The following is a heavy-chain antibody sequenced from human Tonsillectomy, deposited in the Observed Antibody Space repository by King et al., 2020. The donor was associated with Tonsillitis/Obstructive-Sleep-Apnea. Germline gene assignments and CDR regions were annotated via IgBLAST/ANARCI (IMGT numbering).Heavy chain of an antibody. CDR2: FYYIGST. Sequence: LPLQESGPGLVKPSETLSLTCTVSGDSITSGTYYWAWIRQPPGKGPEWIGTFYYIGSTYYSPSLKSRVTISVDTSKNQVSLSLSSVTAADTAVYYCARHKGTVTTGYYYYMDVWGKGTTVAVSS. CDR1: GDSITSGTYY. CDR3: ARHKGTVTTGYYYYMDV. J-gene: IGHJ6*03. D-gene: IGHD4-17*01. V-gene: IGHV4-39*01.